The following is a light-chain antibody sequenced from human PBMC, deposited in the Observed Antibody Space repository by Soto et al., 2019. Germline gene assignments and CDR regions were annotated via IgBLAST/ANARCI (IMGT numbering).Light chain of an antibody. CDR3: QQYNSAPLT. V-gene: IGKV1-27*01. Sequence: DIQSTQSPSSLSASVGYRFTITCRASLTISNYLAWYQQKPGKIPNLLIYAASTLQAGVPSRFSGSGSGTDFTLTISSLQPEDVAAYYCQQYNSAPLTFGRGTKVDIK. J-gene: IGKJ4*01. CDR1: LTISNY. CDR2: AAS.